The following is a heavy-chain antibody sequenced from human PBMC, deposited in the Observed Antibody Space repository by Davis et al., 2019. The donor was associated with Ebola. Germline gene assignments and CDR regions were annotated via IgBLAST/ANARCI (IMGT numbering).Heavy chain of an antibody. CDR3: ARTSIVGTTTTASDI. Sequence: ASVKVSCKASGYSFTGYGISWVRQAPGQGLEWMGWISAYNGNTAYAQILQGRVTMTTDTSTGTAYMELRSLRSDDTAVYFCARTSIVGTTTTASDIWGQGTMVTVSS. CDR1: GYSFTGYG. D-gene: IGHD1-26*01. V-gene: IGHV1-18*04. CDR2: ISAYNGNT. J-gene: IGHJ3*02.